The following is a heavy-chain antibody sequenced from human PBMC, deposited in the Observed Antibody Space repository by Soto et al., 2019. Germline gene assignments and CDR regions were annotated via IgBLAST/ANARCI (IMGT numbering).Heavy chain of an antibody. CDR3: ARVYYYGSGSYSLYYYYYMDV. CDR2: IYYSGST. J-gene: IGHJ6*03. V-gene: IGHV4-59*01. D-gene: IGHD3-10*01. CDR1: GGSISSYY. Sequence: QVQLQESGPGLVKPSETLSLTCTVSGGSISSYYWSWIRQPPGKGLEWIGYIYYSGSTNYYPSLNSRVTIAVDTAKNHFPLKLSSVTAADTAVYYCARVYYYGSGSYSLYYYYYMDVWGKGTTVTVSS.